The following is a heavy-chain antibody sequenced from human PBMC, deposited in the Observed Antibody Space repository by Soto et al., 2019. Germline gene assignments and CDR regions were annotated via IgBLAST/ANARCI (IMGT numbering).Heavy chain of an antibody. CDR3: ARDLAGGGYYYYYGMDV. D-gene: IGHD3-10*01. Sequence: GGSLRLSCAASGFTFSSYSMNWVRQAPGKGLEWVSSISSSSSYIYYADSVKGRFTISRDNAKNSLYLQMNSLRAEDTAVYYCARDLAGGGYYYYYGMDVWGQGTTLTVS. J-gene: IGHJ6*02. CDR2: ISSSSSYI. V-gene: IGHV3-21*01. CDR1: GFTFSSYS.